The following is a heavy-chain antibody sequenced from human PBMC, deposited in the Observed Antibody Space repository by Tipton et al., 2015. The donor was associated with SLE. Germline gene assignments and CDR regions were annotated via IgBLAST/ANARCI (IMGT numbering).Heavy chain of an antibody. J-gene: IGHJ4*02. D-gene: IGHD3-10*01. Sequence: TLSLTCAVYGGSFSGYYWSWIRQPPGKGLEWIGEINHSGGTNYNPPLKSRVTISVDTSKNQFSLKLSSVTAADTAVYYCARIGLGVRYFDYWGQGTLVTVSS. CDR1: GGSFSGYY. V-gene: IGHV4-34*01. CDR2: INHSGGT. CDR3: ARIGLGVRYFDY.